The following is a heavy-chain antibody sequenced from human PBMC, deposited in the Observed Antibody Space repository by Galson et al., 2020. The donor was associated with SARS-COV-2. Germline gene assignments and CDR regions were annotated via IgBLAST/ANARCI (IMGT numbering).Heavy chain of an antibody. CDR3: AKDMGGNGVGATLEY. V-gene: IGHV3-23*01. CDR1: GLTFSRYA. D-gene: IGHD1-26*01. Sequence: TGGSLRLSCAASGLTFSRYAMSWVRQAPGKGLEWVSTVSSTGSNTAYVDSVKGPVTISRDNSKNMLYLQMNSLRAEDTAVYYCAKDMGGNGVGATLEYWGQGALVTVSS. J-gene: IGHJ4*02. CDR2: VSSTGSNT.